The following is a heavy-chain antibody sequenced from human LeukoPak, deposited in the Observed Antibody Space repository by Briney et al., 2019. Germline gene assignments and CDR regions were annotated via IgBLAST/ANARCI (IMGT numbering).Heavy chain of an antibody. CDR3: ARHRAEGWLQLPDY. V-gene: IGHV4-30-2*01. CDR1: GGSISSGGYY. D-gene: IGHD5-24*01. Sequence: PSETLSLTCTVSGGSISSGGYYWSWIRQPPGKGLEWIGYIYHSGSTYYNPSLKSRVTISVDTSKNQFSLKLSSVTAADTAVYYCARHRAEGWLQLPDYWGQGTLVTVSS. J-gene: IGHJ4*02. CDR2: IYHSGST.